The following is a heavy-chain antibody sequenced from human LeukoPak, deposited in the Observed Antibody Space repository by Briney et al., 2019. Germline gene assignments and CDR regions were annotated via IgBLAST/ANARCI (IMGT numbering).Heavy chain of an antibody. CDR1: GFTFITYS. CDR2: ISSSSSYI. CDR3: ARDLVGATI. J-gene: IGHJ4*02. V-gene: IGHV3-21*01. Sequence: GGSLRLSGTASGFTFITYSMNWVRQPPGKGVEWVSSISSSSSYIYYADSVKGRFTISRDNAKHSLYLQMNSLRAEDTAVYYCARDLVGATIWGQGTLVTVSS. D-gene: IGHD1-26*01.